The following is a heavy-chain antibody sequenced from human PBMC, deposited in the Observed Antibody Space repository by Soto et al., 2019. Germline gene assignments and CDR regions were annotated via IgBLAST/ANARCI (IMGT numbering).Heavy chain of an antibody. J-gene: IGHJ1*01. CDR2: ISYDGSNK. Sequence: GGSLRLSCAASGFTFSSYAMHWVRQAPGKGLEWVAVISYDGSNKYYADSVKGRFTISRDNSKNTLYLQMNSLRAEDTAVYYCARDQQPVAGEYFQHWGQGTLVTVSS. CDR3: ARDQQPVAGEYFQH. D-gene: IGHD6-19*01. CDR1: GFTFSSYA. V-gene: IGHV3-30*04.